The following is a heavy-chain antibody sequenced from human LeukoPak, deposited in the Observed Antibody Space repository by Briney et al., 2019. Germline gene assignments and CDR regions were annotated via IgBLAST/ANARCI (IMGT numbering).Heavy chain of an antibody. J-gene: IGHJ6*03. CDR2: IYYSGST. Sequence: PSETLSLTCTVSGGSISSYYWSWIRQPPGKGLEWIGYIYYSGSTNYNPSLKSRVTISVDTSKNQFSLKLSSATAADTAVYYCARDIAAAGTHGPYYMDVWGKGTTVTVSS. D-gene: IGHD6-13*01. CDR1: GGSISSYY. V-gene: IGHV4-59*01. CDR3: ARDIAAAGTHGPYYMDV.